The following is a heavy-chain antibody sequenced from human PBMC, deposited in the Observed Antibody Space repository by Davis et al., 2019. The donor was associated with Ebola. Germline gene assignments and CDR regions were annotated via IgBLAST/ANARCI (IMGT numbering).Heavy chain of an antibody. V-gene: IGHV1-3*04. Sequence: ASVKVSCKASGYTFTSNSIHWVRQAPGQRLEWMGWINIGSGNTKYLQNFQGRVTITRDTSASTAYMELSSLRCEDTAVYYCARDGGSRTYSLDFWGQGTLVTVSS. CDR2: INIGSGNT. D-gene: IGHD3-16*01. CDR3: ARDGGSRTYSLDF. CDR1: GYTFTSNS. J-gene: IGHJ4*02.